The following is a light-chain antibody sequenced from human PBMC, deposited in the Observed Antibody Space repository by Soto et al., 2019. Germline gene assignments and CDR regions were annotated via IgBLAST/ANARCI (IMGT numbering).Light chain of an antibody. CDR3: QQHDGRPTMT. Sequence: IQLTQSPSSLSASVGETVTITCRASQDIDNSLNWYQHQPGKAPKLLIYAVSFLETGVPSRFSGRGSGTVFSLTINGLQADDFATYYCQQHDGRPTMTFGQGTRLDIK. CDR2: AVS. V-gene: IGKV1-33*01. J-gene: IGKJ5*01. CDR1: QDIDNS.